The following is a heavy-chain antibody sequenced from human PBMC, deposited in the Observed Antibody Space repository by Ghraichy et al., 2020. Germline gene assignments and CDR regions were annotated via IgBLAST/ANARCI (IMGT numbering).Heavy chain of an antibody. V-gene: IGHV3-49*03. CDR1: GFTFGDYA. Sequence: GGSLRLSCTASGFTFGDYAMSWFRQAPGKGLEWVGFIRSKAYGGTTEYAASVKGRFTISRDDSKSIAHLQMNSLKTEDTAVYYCTRDRGYCSGGDCYSVIPQKPNVYWGQGTLVTVSS. CDR3: TRDRGYCSGGDCYSVIPQKPNVY. CDR2: IRSKAYGGTT. J-gene: IGHJ4*02. D-gene: IGHD2-15*01.